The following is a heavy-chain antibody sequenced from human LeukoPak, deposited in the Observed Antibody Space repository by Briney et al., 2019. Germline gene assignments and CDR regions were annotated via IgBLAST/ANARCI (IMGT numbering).Heavy chain of an antibody. J-gene: IGHJ4*02. Sequence: QSGGSLRLSCAASGFTFSSNAMSWVRRAPGKGLEWVSGISGSGVSTYYADSVKGRFTISRDNSKNTLYLQMNSLRAEDTAVYYCAKDRANFGYWGQGTLVTVSS. CDR2: ISGSGVST. CDR1: GFTFSSNA. CDR3: AKDRANFGY. V-gene: IGHV3-23*01.